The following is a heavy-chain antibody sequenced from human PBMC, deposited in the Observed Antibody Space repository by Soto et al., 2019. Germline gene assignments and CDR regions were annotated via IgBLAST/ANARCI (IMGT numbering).Heavy chain of an antibody. CDR1: GFTFSSYS. CDR3: AKDLPDSSGYAFDI. Sequence: PGGSLRLTCAASGFTFSSYSMNWVRQAPGKGLEWVSAISSSSSNIYYADSVKGRFTISRDNSRNTLYLQMNSLRAEDTAVYYCAKDLPDSSGYAFDIWGQGTMVTVSS. CDR2: ISSSSSNI. V-gene: IGHV3-21*04. J-gene: IGHJ3*02. D-gene: IGHD3-22*01.